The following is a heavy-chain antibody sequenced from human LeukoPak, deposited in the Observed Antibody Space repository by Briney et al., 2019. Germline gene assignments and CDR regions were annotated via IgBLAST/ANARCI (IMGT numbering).Heavy chain of an antibody. J-gene: IGHJ3*02. CDR3: ARDRGYNPDTFDI. CDR1: GYTFTSYG. Sequence: ASVKVSCMASGYTFTSYGVSWVRQALGQGLEWMGWIGTYNGETNYAQNLQGRVTMNTDTSTRTAYMELRSLRSDDPAVYYCARDRGYNPDTFDIWGQGTMVTVSS. CDR2: IGTYNGET. V-gene: IGHV1-18*01. D-gene: IGHD5-24*01.